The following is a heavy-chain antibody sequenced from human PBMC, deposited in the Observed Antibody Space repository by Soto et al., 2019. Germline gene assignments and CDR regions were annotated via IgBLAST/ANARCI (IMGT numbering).Heavy chain of an antibody. Sequence: ASVKVSCKASGGTFSSYAFSWVRQAPGQGLEWMGGIIRIFHTPTYAQKFQGRVAITADESTSTAYMELISLRSDDTAVYYCVHRRDGYNSAFFDSWGQGTLVTVSS. CDR2: IIRIFHTP. CDR1: GGTFSSYA. V-gene: IGHV1-69*13. J-gene: IGHJ4*02. D-gene: IGHD5-12*01. CDR3: VHRRDGYNSAFFDS.